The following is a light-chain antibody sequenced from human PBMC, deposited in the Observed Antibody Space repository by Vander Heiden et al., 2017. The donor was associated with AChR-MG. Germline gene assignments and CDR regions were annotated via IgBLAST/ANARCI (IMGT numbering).Light chain of an antibody. CDR1: QSVSSSY. CDR3: QQYGSSPGT. J-gene: IGKJ1*01. V-gene: IGKV3-20*01. CDR2: GAS. Sequence: EIVLTQSPGTLSLSPGVRATLSCRASQSVSSSYLAWYQQKPGQAPRLLIYGASSRATGIPDRFSGSGSGTDFTLTISRLEPEDFAVYYCQQYGSSPGTFGHGTKVEIK.